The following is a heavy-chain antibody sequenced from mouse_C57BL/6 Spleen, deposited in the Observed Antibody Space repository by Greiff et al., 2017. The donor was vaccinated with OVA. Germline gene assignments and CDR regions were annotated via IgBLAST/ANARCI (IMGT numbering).Heavy chain of an antibody. D-gene: IGHD2-4*01. CDR1: GYTFTSYN. V-gene: IGHV1-12*01. CDR2: IYPGNGDT. Sequence: QVQLQQSGAELVRPGASVKMSCKASGYTFTSYNMHWVKQTPRQGLEWIGAIYPGNGDTSYNQKFKGKATLTVDKSSSTAYMQLSSLTSEDSAVYFGARVYYDYGDWYFDVWGTGTTVTVSS. J-gene: IGHJ1*03. CDR3: ARVYYDYGDWYFDV.